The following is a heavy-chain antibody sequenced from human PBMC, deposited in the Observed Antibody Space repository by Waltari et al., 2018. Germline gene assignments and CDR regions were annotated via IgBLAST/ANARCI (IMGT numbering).Heavy chain of an antibody. V-gene: IGHV1-3*01. J-gene: IGHJ4*02. D-gene: IGHD2-15*01. CDR1: GYTFTSYA. Sequence: QVQLVQSGAEVKKPGASVKVSCKASGYTFTSYAMHWVRQAPGQRLEWMGWINAGKGNTKYSPKFQGRVTITRDTSASTAYMELSSLGSEDTAVYYCARLRSGGSCYCFDYWGQGTLVTVSS. CDR2: INAGKGNT. CDR3: ARLRSGGSCYCFDY.